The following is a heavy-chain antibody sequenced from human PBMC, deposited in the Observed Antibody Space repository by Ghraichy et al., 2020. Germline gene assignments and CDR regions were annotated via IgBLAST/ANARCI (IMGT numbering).Heavy chain of an antibody. D-gene: IGHD6-6*01. CDR2: LTYDGSNQ. Sequence: LSLTCVASGFTFSNNAMHWVRQTPGKGLEWVADLTYDGSNQHYAESVKGRFAISRDTSKNTLFLQMNSLRVEDTAIYYCAKHGISSCMDVWGKGTSVTVSS. CDR3: AKHGISSCMDV. J-gene: IGHJ6*03. V-gene: IGHV3-30*18. CDR1: GFTFSNNA.